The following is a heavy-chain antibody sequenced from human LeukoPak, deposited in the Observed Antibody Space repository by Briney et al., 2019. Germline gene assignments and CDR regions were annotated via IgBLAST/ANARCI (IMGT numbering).Heavy chain of an antibody. J-gene: IGHJ6*02. V-gene: IGHV3-23*01. CDR2: ISGSGGST. CDR1: GFTFSSYA. D-gene: IGHD7-27*01. CDR3: AKDLRTGDDYYYYYGMDV. Sequence: GGSLRLSCAASGFTFSSYAMSWVRQAPGKGLEWVSAISGSGGSTYYADSVKGRFTTSRDNSKNTLYLQMNSLRAEDTAVYYCAKDLRTGDDYYYYYGMDVWGQGTTVTVSS.